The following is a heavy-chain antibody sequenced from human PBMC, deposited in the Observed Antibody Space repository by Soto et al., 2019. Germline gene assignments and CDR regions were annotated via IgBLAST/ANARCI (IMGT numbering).Heavy chain of an antibody. Sequence: SVKVSCKASGGTLSIYAISWVLQSPLQWLEWMGGIIPIFGTANYAQKFQGRVTITADESTSTAYMELSSLRSEDTAVYYCARDLRHCSSTSCSPFAYWGQGTLVTVSS. D-gene: IGHD2-2*01. CDR2: IIPIFGTA. CDR3: ARDLRHCSSTSCSPFAY. J-gene: IGHJ4*02. V-gene: IGHV1-69*13. CDR1: GGTLSIYA.